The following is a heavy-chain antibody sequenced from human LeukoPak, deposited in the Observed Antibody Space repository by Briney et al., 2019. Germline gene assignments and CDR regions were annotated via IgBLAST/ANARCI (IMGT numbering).Heavy chain of an antibody. CDR3: ARARSMIVPFDY. CDR2: ISSSSSYI. V-gene: IGHV3-21*01. D-gene: IGHD3-22*01. J-gene: IGHJ4*02. CDR1: GFTFSSYS. Sequence: PGGSLRLSCAASGFTFSSYSMNWVRQAPGKGLEWVSSISSSSSYIYYADSVKGRFTISRDNAKNSLYLQMNSLRAEDTAVYYCARARSMIVPFDYRGQGTLVTVSS.